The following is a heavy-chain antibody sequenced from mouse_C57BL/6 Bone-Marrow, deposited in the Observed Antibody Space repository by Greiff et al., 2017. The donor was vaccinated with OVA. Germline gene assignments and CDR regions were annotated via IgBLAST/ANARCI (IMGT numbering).Heavy chain of an antibody. J-gene: IGHJ1*03. CDR2: IWNGGGT. V-gene: IGHV2-9-1*01. Sequence: VQLVESGPGLVAPSQSLSITCTASGISLTSYAISWVRQPPGKGLEWLGVIWNGGGTNYNSALKSRLSISTVNPKSQVFLKMNSLQTDDTARYYCARNTLNTTVVARWLDWYFDVWGTGTTVTVSS. D-gene: IGHD1-1*01. CDR1: GISLTSYA. CDR3: ARNTLNTTVVARWLDWYFDV.